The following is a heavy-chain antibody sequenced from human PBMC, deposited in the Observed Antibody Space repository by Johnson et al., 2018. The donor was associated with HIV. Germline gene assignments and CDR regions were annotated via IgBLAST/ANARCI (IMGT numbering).Heavy chain of an antibody. Sequence: QLVESGGGVVQPGRSLRLSCAASGFTFNNYYLNCVRQAPGNGLELVGQVTPNGGSTYLIDSGKDRFNISRDNAMDTLHLQMNSLRAEDTALYYCARVLEQFDAFDIWGQGTMVTVSS. J-gene: IGHJ3*02. D-gene: IGHD2-2*01. V-gene: IGHV3-25*04. CDR2: VTPNGGST. CDR1: GFTFNNYY. CDR3: ARVLEQFDAFDI.